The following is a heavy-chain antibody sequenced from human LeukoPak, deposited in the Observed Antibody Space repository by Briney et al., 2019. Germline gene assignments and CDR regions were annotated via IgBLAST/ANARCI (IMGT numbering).Heavy chain of an antibody. CDR3: ARAYCGGDCYPDY. V-gene: IGHV3-11*01. Sequence: GGSLRLSCAAFGFTFSDYYMSWIRQAPGKGLEWVSYISSSGSTIYYADSVKGRFTISRDNAKNPLYLQMNSLRAEDTAVYYCARAYCGGDCYPDYWGQGTLVTVSS. CDR2: ISSSGSTI. CDR1: GFTFSDYY. D-gene: IGHD2-21*02. J-gene: IGHJ4*02.